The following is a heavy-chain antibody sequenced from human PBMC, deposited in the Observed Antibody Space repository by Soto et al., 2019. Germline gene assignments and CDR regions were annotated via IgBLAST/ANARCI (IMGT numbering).Heavy chain of an antibody. J-gene: IGHJ6*02. Sequence: ASVKVSCKASGYTFTSYYMHWVRQAPGQGLEWMGIINPSGGSTSYAQKFQGRVTMTRDTSTSTVYMELSSLRSEDTAVYYCARDVPSSTCGPDPRMDVWGQGTTVTVSS. V-gene: IGHV1-46*01. D-gene: IGHD3-16*01. CDR2: INPSGGST. CDR3: ARDVPSSTCGPDPRMDV. CDR1: GYTFTSYY.